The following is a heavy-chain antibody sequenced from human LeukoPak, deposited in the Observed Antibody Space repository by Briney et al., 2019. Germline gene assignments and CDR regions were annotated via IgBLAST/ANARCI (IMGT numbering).Heavy chain of an antibody. V-gene: IGHV3-66*02. CDR1: GFTFSSYS. CDR3: ARVPPGDYRDY. D-gene: IGHD4-17*01. CDR2: IYSGGST. Sequence: GGSLRLSCAASGFTFSSYSMSWVRQAPGKGLEWVSVIYSGGSTYYADSVKGRFTISRDNSKNTLYLQMNSLRAEDTAVYYCARVPPGDYRDYWGQGTLVTVSS. J-gene: IGHJ4*02.